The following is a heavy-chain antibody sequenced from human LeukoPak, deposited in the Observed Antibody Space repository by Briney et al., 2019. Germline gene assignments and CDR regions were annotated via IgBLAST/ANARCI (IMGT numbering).Heavy chain of an antibody. J-gene: IGHJ6*04. CDR1: GGSFSAYY. D-gene: IGHD3-10*01. CDR2: INQSGST. Sequence: SETLSLTCAVYGGSFSAYYWSWIRQSPGKGLERIGEINQSGSTNYNPSLKSRVTISVDTSKNQFSLKLRSVTAADTAVNYCASETYYYGSGSRYNGVWGKGTTVTVSS. V-gene: IGHV4-34*01. CDR3: ASETYYYGSGSRYNGV.